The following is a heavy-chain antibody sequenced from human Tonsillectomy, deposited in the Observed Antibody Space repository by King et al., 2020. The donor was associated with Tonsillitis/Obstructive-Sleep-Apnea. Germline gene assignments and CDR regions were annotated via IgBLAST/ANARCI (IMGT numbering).Heavy chain of an antibody. CDR3: VRETYYYDSSGGYYYYYYMDD. J-gene: IGHJ6*03. D-gene: IGHD3-22*01. CDR2: INHSGST. V-gene: IGHV4-34*01. CDR1: GGSFSGYY. Sequence: VQLQQWGAGLLKPSETLSLTCAVYGGSFSGYYWSWIRQPPGKGLEWIGEINHSGSTNYNPSLKSRVTISVDTSKNQLSLKLSSVTAADTGVYYCVRETYYYDSSGGYYYYYYMDDWGKGTTVTVSS.